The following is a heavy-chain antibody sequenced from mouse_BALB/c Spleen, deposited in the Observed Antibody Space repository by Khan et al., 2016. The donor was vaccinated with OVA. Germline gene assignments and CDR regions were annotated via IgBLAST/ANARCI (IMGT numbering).Heavy chain of an antibody. V-gene: IGHV6-6*02. CDR3: LILL. CDR1: GFTFSNYW. J-gene: IGHJ2*01. Sequence: EVKLEESGGGLVQSGGSMKLSCVASGFTFSNYWMNWVRQSPEKGLERVAEIRLKSDDYVTHYAESVKGRLTISSDDSKRSVYLQMNDVRAEDTGIYYCLILLWGQGTTLTVSS. CDR2: IRLKSDDYVT.